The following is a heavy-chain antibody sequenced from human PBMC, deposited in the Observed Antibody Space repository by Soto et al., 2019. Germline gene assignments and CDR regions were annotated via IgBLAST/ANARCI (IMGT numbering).Heavy chain of an antibody. Sequence: TGGSLRLSSAASEFIFRSHWMSWVRQDPGKGLEWVANTKQDGSEKYYVDSVKGRFTISRDNAKNSLYLQMNSLRAEDTAVYYCTSESWRGGYWGQGTLVTVSS. D-gene: IGHD3-10*01. CDR2: TKQDGSEK. CDR3: TSESWRGGY. J-gene: IGHJ4*02. CDR1: EFIFRSHW. V-gene: IGHV3-7*05.